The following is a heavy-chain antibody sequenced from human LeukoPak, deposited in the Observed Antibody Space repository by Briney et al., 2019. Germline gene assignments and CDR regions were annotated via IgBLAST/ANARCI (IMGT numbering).Heavy chain of an antibody. CDR2: IYYSGST. D-gene: IGHD3-22*01. CDR3: ARHHHLDNSGYYPGSYYYGMDV. CDR1: GGSISGYY. J-gene: IGHJ6*02. Sequence: PSETLSLTCTVSGGSISGYYWSWIRQPPGKGLEWIGYIYYSGSTDYNPSLKSRVTISVDTPKNQFSLKLSSVTAADTAIYYCARHHHLDNSGYYPGSYYYGMDVWGQGTTVTVSS. V-gene: IGHV4-59*01.